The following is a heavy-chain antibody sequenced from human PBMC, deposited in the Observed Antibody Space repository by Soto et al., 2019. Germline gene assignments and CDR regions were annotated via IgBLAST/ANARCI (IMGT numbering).Heavy chain of an antibody. CDR1: GYTFTGYY. V-gene: IGHV1-2*04. J-gene: IGHJ6*02. Sequence: ASVKVSCKASGYTFTGYYMHWVLQAPGEGLEWMGWINPNSGGTNYAQKLQGWVTMTRDTSISTAYMELSRLRSDDTAVYYCARDHSPLHNYYDSSGYQHYYYGMDVWGQGTTVTVSS. D-gene: IGHD3-22*01. CDR2: INPNSGGT. CDR3: ARDHSPLHNYYDSSGYQHYYYGMDV.